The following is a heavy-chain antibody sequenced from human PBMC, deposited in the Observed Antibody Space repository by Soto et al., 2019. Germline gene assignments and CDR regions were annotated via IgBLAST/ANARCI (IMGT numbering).Heavy chain of an antibody. J-gene: IGHJ4*02. CDR2: ISSTTNYT. Sequence: PXGSLRLSCSASGFTFTRYSMNWVRQAPGKGLEWVSSISSTTNYTYYGDSMKGRFTISRDNAKNSLYLEMNSLRAEDTAVYYCARESEDLTSNFDYWGQGTLVTVSS. CDR1: GFTFTRYS. V-gene: IGHV3-21*06. CDR3: ARESEDLTSNFDY.